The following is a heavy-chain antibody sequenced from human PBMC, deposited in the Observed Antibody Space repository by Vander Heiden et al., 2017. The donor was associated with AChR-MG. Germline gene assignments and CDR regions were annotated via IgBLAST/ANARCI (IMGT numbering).Heavy chain of an antibody. Sequence: QVQLQESSPRLVKPSETLSLTCTVSGGSISSYYWSWIRQSAGKGLEWIGYISYSGSTNYNPSLKSRGTVSLDTSKNQFSLKLSSVTAADTAIYYCAGGKYYYDRSGYRREGSFDYWGQGTLVTVSS. CDR1: GGSISSYY. J-gene: IGHJ4*02. CDR2: ISYSGST. V-gene: IGHV4-59*01. CDR3: AGGKYYYDRSGYRREGSFDY. D-gene: IGHD3-22*01.